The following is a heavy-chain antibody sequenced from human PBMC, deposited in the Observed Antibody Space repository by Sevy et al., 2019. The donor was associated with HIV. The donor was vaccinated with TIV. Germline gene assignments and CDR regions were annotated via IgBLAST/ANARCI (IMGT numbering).Heavy chain of an antibody. CDR2: ISSSSSSTM. CDR1: EFSFSSYS. Sequence: GGSLRLSCAASEFSFSSYSMNWVRQAPGQGLEWVSYISSSSSSTMYYADSVKGRFTISRDNAKNSLYLQMNTLRAEDTAVYYCARMKSNTAMVSSDYWGQGTLVTVSS. J-gene: IGHJ4*02. D-gene: IGHD5-18*01. V-gene: IGHV3-48*01. CDR3: ARMKSNTAMVSSDY.